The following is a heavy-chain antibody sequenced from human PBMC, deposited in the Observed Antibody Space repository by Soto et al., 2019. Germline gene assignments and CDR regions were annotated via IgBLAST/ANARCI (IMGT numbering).Heavy chain of an antibody. CDR3: AKDPYASAGATGPYAMDV. V-gene: IGHV3-23*01. Sequence: GGSQRLSCAASGFTFRSYPMSWVRQAPGKGLEWVSAISGTGDSTYYAESVKGRFIISRDNSKNTLFLQMNSLRVEDTAVYYCAKDPYASAGATGPYAMDVWGQGTTVTVSS. D-gene: IGHD6-13*01. CDR2: ISGTGDST. CDR1: GFTFRSYP. J-gene: IGHJ6*02.